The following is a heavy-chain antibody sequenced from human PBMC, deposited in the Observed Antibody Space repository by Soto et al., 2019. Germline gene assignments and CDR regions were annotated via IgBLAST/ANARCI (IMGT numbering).Heavy chain of an antibody. CDR3: ARDPSAGDSAGY. CDR2: IIPILGIA. CDR1: GGTFSSYT. J-gene: IGHJ4*02. Sequence: QVQLVQSGAEVKKPGSSVKVSCKASGGTFSSYTISWVRQAPGQGLEWMGRIIPILGIANYAQKFQGRVTITGDKSTSTAYMELSSLRSEDTAVYYCARDPSAGDSAGYWGQGTLVTVSS. D-gene: IGHD2-21*01. V-gene: IGHV1-69*08.